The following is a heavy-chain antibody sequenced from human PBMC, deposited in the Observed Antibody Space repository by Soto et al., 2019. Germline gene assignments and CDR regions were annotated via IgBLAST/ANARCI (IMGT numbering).Heavy chain of an antibody. CDR3: AHRRTTAVDAEYFQH. Sequence: SGPTLVNPTQTLTLTCTFSGFSLSTSGMCVSWIRQPPGKALEWLARIDWDDDKYYSTSLKTRLTISKDTSKNQVVLTMTNMDPVDTATYYCAHRRTTAVDAEYFQHWGQGTLVTVSS. V-gene: IGHV2-70*12. CDR2: IDWDDDK. J-gene: IGHJ1*01. D-gene: IGHD4-17*01. CDR1: GFSLSTSGMC.